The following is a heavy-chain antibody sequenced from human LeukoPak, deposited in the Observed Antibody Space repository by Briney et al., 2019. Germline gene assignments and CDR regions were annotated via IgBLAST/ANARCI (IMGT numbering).Heavy chain of an antibody. Sequence: GASVKVSCKASGYTFTSYAMNWVRQAPGQGLEWMGWINTNTGNPTYAQGFTGRFVFSLDTSVSTAYLQISSLKAEDTAVYYCARLGLKGGTMIPGVTDWGQGTLVTVSS. D-gene: IGHD3-22*01. CDR1: GYTFTSYA. V-gene: IGHV7-4-1*02. CDR2: INTNTGNP. CDR3: ARLGLKGGTMIPGVTD. J-gene: IGHJ4*02.